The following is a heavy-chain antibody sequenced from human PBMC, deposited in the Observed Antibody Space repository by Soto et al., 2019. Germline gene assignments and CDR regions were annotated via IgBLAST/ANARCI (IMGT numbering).Heavy chain of an antibody. CDR3: ARDPWNWNPTAYYYCMDV. CDR2: IIPIFGTA. V-gene: IGHV1-69*13. D-gene: IGHD1-1*01. CDR1: GGTFSSYA. Sequence: GASVKVSCKASGGTFSSYAISWVRQAPGQGLEWMGGIIPIFGTANYAQKFQGRVTITADESTSTAYMELSSLRSEDTAVYYCARDPWNWNPTAYYYCMDVWGQGTTVTVSS. J-gene: IGHJ6*02.